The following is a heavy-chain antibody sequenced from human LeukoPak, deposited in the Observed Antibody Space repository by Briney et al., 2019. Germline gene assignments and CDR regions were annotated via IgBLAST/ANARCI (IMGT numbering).Heavy chain of an antibody. CDR3: ARHVAAAGNYFDP. Sequence: ASVKVSCKASGYTFTGYYMHWVRQAPGQGLEWMGWINPNNDGTNYAQKFQGRVTMTRDTSISAAYMELSRLRSDDTAVYYCARHVAAAGNYFDPWGQGTLVTVSS. CDR2: INPNNDGT. D-gene: IGHD6-25*01. J-gene: IGHJ5*02. CDR1: GYTFTGYY. V-gene: IGHV1-2*02.